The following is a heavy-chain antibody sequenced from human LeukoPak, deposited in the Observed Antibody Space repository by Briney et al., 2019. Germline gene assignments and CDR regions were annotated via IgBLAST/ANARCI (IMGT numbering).Heavy chain of an antibody. Sequence: PGRSLRLSCAASGFTFSSYAMHWVRQAPGKGLEWVAVISYDGSNKYYADSVKGRFTISRDNSKNTLYLQMNSLRAEDTAVYYCARTSSRSAGNWFDPWAQGTLVTVSS. CDR1: GFTFSSYA. J-gene: IGHJ5*02. V-gene: IGHV3-30*04. CDR3: ARTSSRSAGNWFDP. CDR2: ISYDGSNK. D-gene: IGHD3-10*01.